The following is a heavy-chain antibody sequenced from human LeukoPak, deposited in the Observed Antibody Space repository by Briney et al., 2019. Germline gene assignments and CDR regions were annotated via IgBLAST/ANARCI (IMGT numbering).Heavy chain of an antibody. J-gene: IGHJ3*02. Sequence: GRSLRFSCASSGFTFSSYVMHWVRQAPGKGLAWVAVISYDGSNIYYADSVKGRFTISRDNYKNTLYLLMNSLSAEDTAVYYCARAGPTDAFDIWGQGTMVTVSS. CDR2: ISYDGSNI. CDR1: GFTFSSYV. V-gene: IGHV3-30*04. CDR3: ARAGPTDAFDI.